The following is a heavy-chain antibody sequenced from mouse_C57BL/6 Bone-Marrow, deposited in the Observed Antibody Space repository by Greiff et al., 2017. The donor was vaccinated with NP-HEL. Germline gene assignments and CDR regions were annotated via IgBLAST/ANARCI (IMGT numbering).Heavy chain of an antibody. CDR2: IYPGGGYT. J-gene: IGHJ2*01. CDR1: GYTFTNYW. CDR3: ATGGLVYFDY. D-gene: IGHD3-3*01. Sequence: QVQLKESGAELVRPGTSVKMSCKASGYTFTNYWIGWAKQRPGHGLEWIGDIYPGGGYTNYNEKFKGKATLTADKSSSTAYMQFSSLTSEDSAVYYFATGGLVYFDYWGQGTTLTVSS. V-gene: IGHV1-63*01.